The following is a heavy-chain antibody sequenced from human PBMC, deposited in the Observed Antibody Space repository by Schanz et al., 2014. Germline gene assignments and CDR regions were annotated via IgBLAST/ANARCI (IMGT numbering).Heavy chain of an antibody. CDR1: GASMDNYY. Sequence: QVQLQESGPGLVRPSETLSLTCTVSGASMDNYYWSWIRQPPGKGLEWIGYVYNNGRTYYNPSHKSRVAISVDTSKNQFSLKLTSMTAADTAVYYCARVVGGAEWLLYDDYYYNLDVWGQGTTVTVSS. CDR3: ARVVGGAEWLLYDDYYYNLDV. V-gene: IGHV4-59*01. J-gene: IGHJ6*02. CDR2: VYNNGRT. D-gene: IGHD3-3*01.